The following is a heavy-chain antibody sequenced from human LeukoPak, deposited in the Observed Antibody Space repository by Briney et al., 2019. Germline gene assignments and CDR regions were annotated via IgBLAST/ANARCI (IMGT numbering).Heavy chain of an antibody. Sequence: RASVKVSCKASGYTFTSYYMHWVRQAPGQGLEWMGIINPSGGSTSYAQKLQGRVTMTTDTSTSTAYMELRSLRSDDTAVYYCASHSSGWYDAFDIWGQGTMVTVSS. CDR2: INPSGGST. CDR1: GYTFTSYY. CDR3: ASHSSGWYDAFDI. D-gene: IGHD6-19*01. V-gene: IGHV1-46*01. J-gene: IGHJ3*02.